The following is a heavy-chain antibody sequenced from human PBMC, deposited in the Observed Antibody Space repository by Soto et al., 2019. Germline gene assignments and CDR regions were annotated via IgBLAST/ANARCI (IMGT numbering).Heavy chain of an antibody. V-gene: IGHV1-46*01. CDR3: ARESDGVTVAKNYYYYGMDV. J-gene: IGHJ6*02. CDR1: GYTFTNYY. Sequence: GASVKVSCKASGYTFTNYYIHWVRQAPGQGLEWMGIINPSGESTTYAQKFQGRITMTRDTSTSTVYMELSTLRSEDTAVYYCARESDGVTVAKNYYYYGMDVWGQGTTVTVSS. D-gene: IGHD4-17*01. CDR2: INPSGEST.